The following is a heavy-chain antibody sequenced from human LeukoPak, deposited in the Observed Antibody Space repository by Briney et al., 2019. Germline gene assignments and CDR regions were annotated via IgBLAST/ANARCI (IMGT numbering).Heavy chain of an antibody. D-gene: IGHD3-10*01. Sequence: PGGSLRLSCAASGFTFSGSAMHWVRQAPGKGLEWVSVIYSGGSTYYADSVKGRFTISRDNSKNTLYLQMNSLRAEDTAVYYCARDAIITMVRGVSDYWGQGTLVTVSS. CDR3: ARDAIITMVRGVSDY. CDR2: IYSGGST. J-gene: IGHJ4*02. V-gene: IGHV3-66*01. CDR1: GFTFSGSA.